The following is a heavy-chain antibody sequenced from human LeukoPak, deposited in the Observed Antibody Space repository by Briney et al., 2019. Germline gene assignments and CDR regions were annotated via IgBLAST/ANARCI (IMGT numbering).Heavy chain of an antibody. CDR2: IRAYNGST. J-gene: IGHJ5*02. V-gene: IGHV1-18*01. CDR1: GYTFILYG. D-gene: IGHD3-16*01. Sequence: GASVKVSCKTSGYTFILYGITWVRQAPGQGLEWMGRIRAYNGSTNYAQKLQGRVTMTTDTSTSTAYMELRSLRSDDTAVYYCARGAIIMIPDLPGGMRWFDPWGQGTLVTVSS. CDR3: ARGAIIMIPDLPGGMRWFDP.